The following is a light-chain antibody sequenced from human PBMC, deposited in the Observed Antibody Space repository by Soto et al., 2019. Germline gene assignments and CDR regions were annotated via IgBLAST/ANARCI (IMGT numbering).Light chain of an antibody. J-gene: IGKJ5*01. CDR1: ESVSTH. CDR3: QQRSSFIS. CDR2: GAS. V-gene: IGKV3-11*01. Sequence: VLTQTPAALSLSPGEGAVLSCRASESVSTHVAWYQQKPGQAPRLLIYGASQRATGTPARFSGSGSGTDFILTISSLEPEDFAVYYCQQRSSFISFGQGTRLEIK.